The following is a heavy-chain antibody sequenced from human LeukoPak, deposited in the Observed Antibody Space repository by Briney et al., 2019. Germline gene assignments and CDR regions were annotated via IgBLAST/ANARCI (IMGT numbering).Heavy chain of an antibody. Sequence: HPGGSLRLSCAASGFTFSSYAMSWVRQAPGKGLEWLSYISSSSSTIYYADSVKGRFTISRDNAKNSLYLQMNSLRAEDTAVYYCARGDCSGGSCYLSLTTIDYWGQGTLVTVSS. D-gene: IGHD2-15*01. CDR2: ISSSSSTI. J-gene: IGHJ4*02. V-gene: IGHV3-48*01. CDR3: ARGDCSGGSCYLSLTTIDY. CDR1: GFTFSSYA.